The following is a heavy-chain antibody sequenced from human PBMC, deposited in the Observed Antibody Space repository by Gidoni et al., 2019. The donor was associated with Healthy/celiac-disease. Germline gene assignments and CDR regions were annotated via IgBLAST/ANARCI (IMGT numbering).Heavy chain of an antibody. V-gene: IGHV4-34*01. CDR1: GGSFSGYY. J-gene: IGHJ4*02. CDR2: INHSGST. CDR3: ARGGAPSGYSYGYSDY. Sequence: QVQLQQWGAGLLKPSETLSLTCAVYGGSFSGYYWSWIRQPPGKGLEWIGEINHSGSTNYNPSLKSRVTISVDTSKNQFSLKLSSVTAADTAVYYCARGGAPSGYSYGYSDYWGQGTLVTVSS. D-gene: IGHD5-18*01.